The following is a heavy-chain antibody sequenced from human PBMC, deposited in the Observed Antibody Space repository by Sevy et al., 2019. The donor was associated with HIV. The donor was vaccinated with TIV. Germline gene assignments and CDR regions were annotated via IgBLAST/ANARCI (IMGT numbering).Heavy chain of an antibody. V-gene: IGHV1-69*13. CDR2: IIPIFGTA. J-gene: IGHJ4*02. CDR1: GGTFSSYA. CDR3: ARGARGYSGYDSYYFDY. D-gene: IGHD5-12*01. Sequence: ASVKVSCKASGGTFSSYAISWVRLAPGQGLEWIGGIIPIFGTANYAQKFQGRVTITADESTSTAYMELSSLRSEDTAVYYCARGARGYSGYDSYYFDYWGQGALVTVSS.